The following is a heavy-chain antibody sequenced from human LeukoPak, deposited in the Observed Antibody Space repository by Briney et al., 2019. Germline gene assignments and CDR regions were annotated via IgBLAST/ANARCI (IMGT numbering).Heavy chain of an antibody. CDR1: GIIFRNAW. J-gene: IGHJ4*02. CDR2: IKQDESKE. Sequence: GGSLRLSCVVSGIIFRNAWMSWVRQAPGKGLEWVANIKQDESKEYYGDSVKGRFTISRDNAKNSLYLQMNSLRAEDTAVYYCARSRLPAATITPNDYWGQGALVTVSS. D-gene: IGHD5-12*01. CDR3: ARSRLPAATITPNDY. V-gene: IGHV3-7*03.